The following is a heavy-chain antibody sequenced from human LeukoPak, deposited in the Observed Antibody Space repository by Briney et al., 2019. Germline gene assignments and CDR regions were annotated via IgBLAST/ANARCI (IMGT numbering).Heavy chain of an antibody. CDR2: ITSSNSYI. Sequence: KAGGSLRLSCAASGFTFSTYSMNWVRQAPGKGLEWVSSITSSNSYIHYADSVKGRFTISRDNAKNSLYLQMNSLRAEDTAVYYCARVCSSSSCYLGVRGDYWGQGTLVTVSS. D-gene: IGHD2-2*01. CDR3: ARVCSSSSCYLGVRGDY. V-gene: IGHV3-21*01. CDR1: GFTFSTYS. J-gene: IGHJ4*02.